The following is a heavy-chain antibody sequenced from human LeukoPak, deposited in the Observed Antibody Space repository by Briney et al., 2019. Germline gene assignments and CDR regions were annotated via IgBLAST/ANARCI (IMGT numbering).Heavy chain of an antibody. D-gene: IGHD3-22*01. Sequence: AASVKVSCKASGYTFTGYFIHWVRQAPGQGLEWMGWINPNNGGTKYAQKFQDRVTMTRDTSISTAYMELSRLRSDDTAVDYCARDERYDSSGYPFDYWGQGTLVTVSS. CDR1: GYTFTGYF. CDR3: ARDERYDSSGYPFDY. J-gene: IGHJ4*02. CDR2: INPNNGGT. V-gene: IGHV1-2*02.